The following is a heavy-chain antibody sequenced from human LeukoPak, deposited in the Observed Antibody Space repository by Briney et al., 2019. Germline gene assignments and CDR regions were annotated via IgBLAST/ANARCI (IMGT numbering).Heavy chain of an antibody. CDR2: INPGGGST. CDR3: ARDLRYFDWLRGVGFDY. V-gene: IGHV1-46*01. D-gene: IGHD3-9*01. CDR1: GYTFARYY. Sequence: ASVKVSCKASGYTFARYYVHWVRQAPGQGLEWMGMINPGGGSTSYAQKLQGRVTMTTDTSTSTAYMELRSLRSDDTAVYYCARDLRYFDWLRGVGFDYWGQGTLVTVSS. J-gene: IGHJ4*02.